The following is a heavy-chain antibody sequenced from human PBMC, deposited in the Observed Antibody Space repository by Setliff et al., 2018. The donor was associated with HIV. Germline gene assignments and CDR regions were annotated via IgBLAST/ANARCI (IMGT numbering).Heavy chain of an antibody. Sequence: PSETLSLTCTVSGGSISSGGYYWSWIRQHPGKGLEWIGYIYYSGSTYYNPSLKSRLTMSVDPSKNQFSPKLNSVTAADTAVYYCARGTWIQLSALALFDYWGQGTLVTVSS. V-gene: IGHV4-31*03. J-gene: IGHJ4*02. D-gene: IGHD5-18*01. CDR3: ARGTWIQLSALALFDY. CDR2: IYYSGST. CDR1: GGSISSGGYY.